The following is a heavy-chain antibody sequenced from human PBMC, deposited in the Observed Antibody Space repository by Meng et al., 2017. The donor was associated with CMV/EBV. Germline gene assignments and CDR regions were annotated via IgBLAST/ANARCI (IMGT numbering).Heavy chain of an antibody. Sequence: GGSLRLSCAASGFTFSSYGMHWVRQAPGKGLEWVAFIRYDGSNKYYADSVKGRFTISRDNSKNTLYLQMNSLRAEDTAVYYCAKGGGRMVQDNWFDPWGQGTLVTVSS. CDR1: GFTFSSYG. V-gene: IGHV3-30*02. J-gene: IGHJ5*02. CDR3: AKGGGRMVQDNWFDP. CDR2: IRYDGSNK. D-gene: IGHD3-10*01.